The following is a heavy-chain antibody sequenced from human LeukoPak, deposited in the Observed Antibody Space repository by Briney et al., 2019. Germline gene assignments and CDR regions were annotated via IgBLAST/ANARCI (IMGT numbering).Heavy chain of an antibody. CDR2: IYYSGST. D-gene: IGHD3-10*01. Sequence: SETLSLTCTVSGGSISSSSYYWGWIRQPPGKGLEWIGSIYYSGSTYYNPSLKSRVTISVDTSKNQFSLKLSSVTAADTAVYYCATSGGSGSYYPFDYWGQGTLVTVSS. CDR3: ATSGGSGSYYPFDY. V-gene: IGHV4-39*01. J-gene: IGHJ4*02. CDR1: GGSISSSSYY.